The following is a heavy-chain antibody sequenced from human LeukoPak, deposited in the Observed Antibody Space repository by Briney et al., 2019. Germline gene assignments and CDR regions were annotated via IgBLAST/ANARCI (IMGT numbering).Heavy chain of an antibody. D-gene: IGHD6-13*01. CDR3: ARWTGYSSSWSNFDY. Sequence: GASVKVSCKASGGTFSSYAISWVRPAPGQGLEWMGRIIPILGIANYAQKFQGRVTITADKSTSTAYMELSSLRSEDTAVYYCARWTGYSSSWSNFDYWGQGTLVTVSS. CDR1: GGTFSSYA. CDR2: IIPILGIA. J-gene: IGHJ4*02. V-gene: IGHV1-69*04.